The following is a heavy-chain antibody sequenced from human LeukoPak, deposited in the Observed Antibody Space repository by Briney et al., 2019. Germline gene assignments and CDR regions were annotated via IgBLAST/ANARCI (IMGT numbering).Heavy chain of an antibody. CDR3: ARDLRTMVRGVIPRNWFDP. CDR2: MNPDSGNT. V-gene: IGHV1-8*01. CDR1: GYTFTSYD. D-gene: IGHD3-10*01. J-gene: IGHJ5*02. Sequence: ASVKVSCKASGYTFTSYDINWVRQATGQGLEWMGWMNPDSGNTGYAQKFQGRVTMTRDTSISTAYMELSRLRSDDTAVYYCARDLRTMVRGVIPRNWFDPWGQGTLVTVSS.